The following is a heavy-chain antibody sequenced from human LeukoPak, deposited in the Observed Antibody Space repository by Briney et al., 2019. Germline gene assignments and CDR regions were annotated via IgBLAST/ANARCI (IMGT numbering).Heavy chain of an antibody. V-gene: IGHV1-69*13. CDR2: IFPIFGTA. Sequence: SVKVSCKASGGTFSSYAISWVRQAPGQGLEWMGGIFPIFGTANYAQKFQGGVTITADESTSTAYMELSSLRSEDTAVYYCARADTAMVYYYYGMDVWGQGTTVTVSS. J-gene: IGHJ6*02. D-gene: IGHD5-18*01. CDR1: GGTFSSYA. CDR3: ARADTAMVYYYYGMDV.